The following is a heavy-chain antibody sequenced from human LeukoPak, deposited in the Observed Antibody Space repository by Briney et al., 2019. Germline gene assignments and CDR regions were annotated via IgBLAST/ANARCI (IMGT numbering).Heavy chain of an antibody. D-gene: IGHD2-15*01. CDR3: ARLLPNCSGGSCYSVSAFDI. CDR2: IYYSGST. CDR1: GGSISSSSYY. J-gene: IGHJ3*02. V-gene: IGHV4-39*01. Sequence: SETLSLTCTVSGGSISSSSYYWGWIRQPPGKGLEWIGSIYYSGSTYYNPSLKSRVTISVDTSKNQFSLKLSSVTAADAAVYYCARLLPNCSGGSCYSVSAFDIWGQGTMVTVSS.